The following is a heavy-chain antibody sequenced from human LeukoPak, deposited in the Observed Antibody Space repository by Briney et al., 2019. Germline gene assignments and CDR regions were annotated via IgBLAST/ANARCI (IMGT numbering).Heavy chain of an antibody. D-gene: IGHD6-19*01. V-gene: IGHV4-34*01. J-gene: IGHJ3*02. CDR1: DGSFSAYD. CDR3: ARGFSSTYSSAWYGSGHAFDI. Sequence: PSETLSLTCAVSDGSFSAYDWSWIRQSPGKGLEWIGEINHSVSTNYIPSLKSRVTISLDTSKNQFSLNLRSMTAADTAVYYCARGFSSTYSSAWYGSGHAFDIWGQGTMVTVSS. CDR2: INHSVST.